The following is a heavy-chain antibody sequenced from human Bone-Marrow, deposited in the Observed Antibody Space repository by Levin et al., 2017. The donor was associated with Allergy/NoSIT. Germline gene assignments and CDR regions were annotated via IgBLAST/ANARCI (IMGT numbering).Heavy chain of an antibody. CDR2: IFPVFGTP. CDR3: AAFLGSARWHSHGLDL. CDR1: GASFATYA. Sequence: PGGSLRLSCTASGASFATYAIAWVRQAPGQGLEWMGGIFPVFGTPTYAQKFRGRVTVIADDTTSTTSMELSSLTADDTAVYYCAAFLGSARWHSHGLDLWGQGTKVTVSS. J-gene: IGHJ6*02. D-gene: IGHD5-24*01. V-gene: IGHV1-69*01.